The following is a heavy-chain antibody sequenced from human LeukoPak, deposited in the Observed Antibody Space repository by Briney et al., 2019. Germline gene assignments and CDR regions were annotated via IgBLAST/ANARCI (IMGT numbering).Heavy chain of an antibody. V-gene: IGHV4-59*01. CDR2: IYYSGST. Sequence: SETLSLTCTVSGGSISSYYWSWIRQPPGKGLEWIGYIYYSGSTNYNPSLKSRVTISVDTSKNQFSLKLSSVTAADTAVYYCAGCIGGRCYYGYWGQGTLVTVSS. CDR1: GGSISSYY. D-gene: IGHD2-15*01. CDR3: AGCIGGRCYYGY. J-gene: IGHJ4*02.